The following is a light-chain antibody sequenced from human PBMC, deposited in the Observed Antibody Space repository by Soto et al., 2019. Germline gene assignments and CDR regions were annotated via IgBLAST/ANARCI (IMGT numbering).Light chain of an antibody. CDR2: GAS. J-gene: IGKJ2*01. CDR3: QQYGSSPMYI. V-gene: IGKV3-20*01. CDR1: QSVSSTH. Sequence: EIVLTQSPGTLSSSPGERATLSCRASQSVSSTHLAWYQQKPGQAPRLLIYGASSRATGIPDRFSGSGSGTDFTLTISRLEPEDFALYYCQQYGSSPMYIFGQGTKLEI.